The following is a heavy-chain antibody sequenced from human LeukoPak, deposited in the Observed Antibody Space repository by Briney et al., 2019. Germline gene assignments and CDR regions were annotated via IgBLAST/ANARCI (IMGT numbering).Heavy chain of an antibody. CDR1: GFTFSSYG. Sequence: GGSLRLSCAASGFTFSSYGMHWVRQAPGKGLEWVAFIRYDGSNKYYADSVKGRFTISRDNSKNTLYLQMNSLRAEDTAVYYCAKIGIGDCSGGSCYPFDYWGQGTLVTVSS. J-gene: IGHJ4*02. CDR3: AKIGIGDCSGGSCYPFDY. D-gene: IGHD2-15*01. CDR2: IRYDGSNK. V-gene: IGHV3-30*02.